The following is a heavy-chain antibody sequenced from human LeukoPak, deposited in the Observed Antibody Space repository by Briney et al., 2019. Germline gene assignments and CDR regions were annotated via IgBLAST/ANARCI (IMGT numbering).Heavy chain of an antibody. J-gene: IGHJ4*02. CDR3: ARGENYDSSGYGKLDY. V-gene: IGHV3-74*01. CDR1: GFTFSRYW. Sequence: GGSLRLSCVAPGFTFSRYWMHWVRQAPGKGLVWVSRVNSDGSSTSYADSVKGRFTISRDNAKNTLFLQMNSLRAEDTAVYYRARGENYDSSGYGKLDYWGQGTLVTVSS. CDR2: VNSDGSST. D-gene: IGHD3-22*01.